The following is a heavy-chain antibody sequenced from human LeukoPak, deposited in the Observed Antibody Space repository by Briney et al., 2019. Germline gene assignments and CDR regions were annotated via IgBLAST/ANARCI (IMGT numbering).Heavy chain of an antibody. Sequence: GGSLRLSCAASGFTVSGNYMSWARQAPGKGLEWVSVIYSGGSTYYADSVKGRFTISRDNSKNTLYLQMNSLRAEDTAVYYCARAPFSTYPLDYWGQGTLVTVSS. V-gene: IGHV3-53*01. CDR3: ARAPFSTYPLDY. D-gene: IGHD2-2*01. J-gene: IGHJ4*02. CDR2: IYSGGST. CDR1: GFTVSGNY.